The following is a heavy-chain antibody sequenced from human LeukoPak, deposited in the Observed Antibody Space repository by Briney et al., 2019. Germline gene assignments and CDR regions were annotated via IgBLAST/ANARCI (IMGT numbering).Heavy chain of an antibody. J-gene: IGHJ4*02. CDR3: ARDLAFSS. D-gene: IGHD3-16*01. V-gene: IGHV3-53*01. CDR1: GFTVSSNY. Sequence: GGSLRLSCAASGFTVSSNYMSWVRQAPGKGLECASLIFSGGSTYYADSVKGRFTISRDNSKNTLYLQMNSLRAEDTAVYYCARDLAFSSWGQGTLVTVSS. CDR2: IFSGGST.